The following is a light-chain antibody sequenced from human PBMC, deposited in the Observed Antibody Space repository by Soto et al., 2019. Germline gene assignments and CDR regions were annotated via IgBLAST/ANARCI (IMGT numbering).Light chain of an antibody. CDR1: SSDVGGYNY. Sequence: QSVLTQPPSASGSPGQSVTISCTGTSSDVGGYNYVSWYKQHPGKAPKVMIYEVSKRPSGVPDSFSGSKSGNTASLTVSGLQPDDEANYYCSSYAGSNNYDMFGGETKVTV. CDR2: EVS. J-gene: IGLJ3*02. V-gene: IGLV2-8*01. CDR3: SSYAGSNNYDM.